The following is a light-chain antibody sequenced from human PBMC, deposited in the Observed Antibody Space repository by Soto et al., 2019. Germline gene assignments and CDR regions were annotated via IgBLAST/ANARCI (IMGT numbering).Light chain of an antibody. CDR3: QQTFFVPRT. J-gene: IGKJ1*01. Sequence: DVQRTQSPSSLSASVGDRVTITCRASQDVRAYLNWYQQKPGTAPRLLIYEASTLDDGVPSRFSGRGYGTDFSLTISSLQPTDFATYYCQQTFFVPRTFGQGTKGDI. V-gene: IGKV1-39*01. CDR1: QDVRAY. CDR2: EAS.